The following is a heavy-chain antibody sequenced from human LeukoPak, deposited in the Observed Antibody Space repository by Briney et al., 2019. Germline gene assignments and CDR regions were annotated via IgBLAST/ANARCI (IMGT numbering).Heavy chain of an antibody. D-gene: IGHD3-22*01. CDR1: GFTFSSYS. J-gene: IGHJ4*02. V-gene: IGHV3-48*01. CDR3: ARGSTYYNSSGQVPFDY. Sequence: GGSLRLSCAASGFTFSSYSMNWVRQAPGKGLEWGSYISGSSSTIYYADSVKGRFAISRDNGKNTLYLQMNSLRAEDTAVYYCARGSTYYNSSGQVPFDYWAQETLVTVPS. CDR2: ISGSSSTI.